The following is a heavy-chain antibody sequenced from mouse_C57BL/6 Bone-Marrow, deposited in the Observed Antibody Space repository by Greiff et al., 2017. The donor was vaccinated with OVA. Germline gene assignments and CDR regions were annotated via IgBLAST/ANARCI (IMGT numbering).Heavy chain of an antibody. CDR1: GYTFTSYW. CDR2: IYPGNSDT. CDR3: TRLRIFGAY. Sequence: VQLQQSGTVLARPGASVKMSCKTSGYTFTSYWMHWVKQRPGQGLEWIGAIYPGNSDTSYNQKFKGKAKLTAVTSASTAYMELSSLTNEDSAVYYCTRLRIFGAYWGQGTLVTVSA. J-gene: IGHJ3*01. V-gene: IGHV1-5*01.